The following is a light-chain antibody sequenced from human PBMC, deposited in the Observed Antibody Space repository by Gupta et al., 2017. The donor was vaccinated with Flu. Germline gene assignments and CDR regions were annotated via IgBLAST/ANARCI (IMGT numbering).Light chain of an antibody. Sequence: QSALTQPASVSRSPGQSITISCTGTSSDVGGYNYVSWYQHHPGKAPKLMIYEVINRPSGVSNRFSGSKSGNTASLTISGLQAEDEADYYCSSYTSSNSLEVGGGTKRTVL. J-gene: IGLJ2*01. CDR1: SSDVGGYNY. CDR2: EVI. CDR3: SSYTSSNSLE. V-gene: IGLV2-14*01.